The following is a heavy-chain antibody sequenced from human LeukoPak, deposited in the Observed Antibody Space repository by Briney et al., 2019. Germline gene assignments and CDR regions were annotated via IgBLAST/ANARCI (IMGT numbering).Heavy chain of an antibody. Sequence: PSETLSLTCAAYGGSFSGYYWSWIRQPPGKALERIGEINHSGSTNYNPSLKSRVTIPVDTSKNQFSLKLSSVTAADTAVYYCARGRPIDILTCYYTPFDYWGQGTLVTVSS. V-gene: IGHV4-34*01. CDR2: INHSGST. D-gene: IGHD3-9*01. J-gene: IGHJ4*02. CDR1: GGSFSGYY. CDR3: ARGRPIDILTCYYTPFDY.